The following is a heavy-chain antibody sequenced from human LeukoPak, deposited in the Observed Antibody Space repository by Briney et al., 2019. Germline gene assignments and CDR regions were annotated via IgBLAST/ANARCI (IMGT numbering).Heavy chain of an antibody. CDR3: ARAEYSYGPYYFDY. J-gene: IGHJ4*02. D-gene: IGHD5-18*01. CDR2: IYSGGST. V-gene: IGHV3-53*04. CDR1: GFTVSSNY. Sequence: GSLRLSCAASGFTVSSNYMSWVRQAPGKGLEWVSVIYSGGSTYYADSVKGRFTISRHNSKNTLYLQMNSLRAEDTAVYYCARAEYSYGPYYFDYWGQGTLVTVSS.